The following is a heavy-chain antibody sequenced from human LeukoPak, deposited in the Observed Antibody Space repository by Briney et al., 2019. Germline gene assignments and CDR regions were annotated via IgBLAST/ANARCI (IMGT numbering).Heavy chain of an antibody. J-gene: IGHJ4*02. D-gene: IGHD3-22*01. Sequence: GGSLRLSCAASGFTFSSYGMHWVRQAPGKGLEWVAVISYDGSNKYYADSVKGRFTISRDNSKNTLYLQMNSLRAEDTAVYYCAKGYYDSSGWTGDYWGQGTLVTVSS. V-gene: IGHV3-30*18. CDR3: AKGYYDSSGWTGDY. CDR2: ISYDGSNK. CDR1: GFTFSSYG.